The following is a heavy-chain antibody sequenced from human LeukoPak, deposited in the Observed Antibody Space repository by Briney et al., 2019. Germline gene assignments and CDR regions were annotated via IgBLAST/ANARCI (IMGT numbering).Heavy chain of an antibody. V-gene: IGHV1-2*02. D-gene: IGHD4-17*01. CDR2: VNPNTGGT. J-gene: IGHJ4*02. Sequence: ASVKVSCKASGYTFTGFYMHWVRQAPGQGLEWMGWVNPNTGGTDYAQKFQGRVTMTRDTSISTVYLDLTSLRSDDTAVYYCARGTTVTNELDYWGQGTLVTVSS. CDR3: ARGTTVTNELDY. CDR1: GYTFTGFY.